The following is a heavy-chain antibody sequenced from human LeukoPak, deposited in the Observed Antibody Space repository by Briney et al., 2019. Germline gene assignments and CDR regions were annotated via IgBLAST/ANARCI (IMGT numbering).Heavy chain of an antibody. CDR1: GYTFTSYD. D-gene: IGHD3-10*01. Sequence: ASVKVSCKASGYTFTSYDINWVRQATGQGLEWMGWMNPNSGNTGYAQKFQGRVTITRNTSISTAYMELSSLRSEDTAVYYCAREGPMFDSGSYSKSLGYWGQGFLVTVSS. CDR3: AREGPMFDSGSYSKSLGY. CDR2: MNPNSGNT. V-gene: IGHV1-8*03. J-gene: IGHJ4*02.